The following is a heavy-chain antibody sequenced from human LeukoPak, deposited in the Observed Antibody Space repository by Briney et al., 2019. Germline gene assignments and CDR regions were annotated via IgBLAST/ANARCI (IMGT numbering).Heavy chain of an antibody. CDR1: GYTFTSYG. J-gene: IGHJ5*02. Sequence: ASVKVSCKASGYTFTSYGISWVRQAPGQGFEWMGWISVYNGNTNYAQKLQGGVTMTTDTSTSTAYMELRSLRSDDTAVYYCARQLGYCSSGSCYRWFGPWGQGTLVTVSS. CDR2: ISVYNGNT. D-gene: IGHD2-15*01. CDR3: ARQLGYCSSGSCYRWFGP. V-gene: IGHV1-18*01.